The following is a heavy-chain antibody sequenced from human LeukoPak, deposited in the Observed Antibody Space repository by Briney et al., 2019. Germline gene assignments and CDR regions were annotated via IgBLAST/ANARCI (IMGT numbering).Heavy chain of an antibody. Sequence: PSETLSLTCTVSGGTISSYYWSWIRQPPGKGREWIGYIYYSGSTNYNPSLKSRVTISVDTSKNQFSLKLSSVTDGDTPVYYCVRSGIDFWSGYSQFDYWGQGTLVTVSS. J-gene: IGHJ4*02. CDR2: IYYSGST. D-gene: IGHD3-3*01. V-gene: IGHV4-59*01. CDR3: VRSGIDFWSGYSQFDY. CDR1: GGTISSYY.